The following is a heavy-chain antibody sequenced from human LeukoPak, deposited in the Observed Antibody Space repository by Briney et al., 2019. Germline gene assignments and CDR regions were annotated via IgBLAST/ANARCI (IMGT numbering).Heavy chain of an antibody. CDR1: GGSISSYY. V-gene: IGHV4-59*01. CDR2: IYYSGST. Sequence: PSETLSLTCTVSGGSISSYYWSWIRQPPGKGLEWIGYIYYSGSTNYNPSLKSRVTILVDTSKNQFSLKLSSVTAAATAVYYCAREGILWGTAYYYMDAWGKGTTVTVSS. D-gene: IGHD3-16*01. CDR3: AREGILWGTAYYYMDA. J-gene: IGHJ6*03.